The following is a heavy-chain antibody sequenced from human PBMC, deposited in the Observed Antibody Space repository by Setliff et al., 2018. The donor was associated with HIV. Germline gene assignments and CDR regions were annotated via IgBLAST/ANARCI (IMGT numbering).Heavy chain of an antibody. Sequence: PSETLSLTCTVSGGSISSQYWSWIRQTPGKGLESIGYVYNSGGTNYNPSLKSRVTISVDTSKNQFSLRLSSVTAADTAVYYCARNSQKGIQPLLLASWGPGTLVTVSS. V-gene: IGHV4-59*11. CDR3: ARNSQKGIQPLLLAS. CDR1: GGSISSQY. CDR2: VYNSGGT. D-gene: IGHD1-1*01. J-gene: IGHJ4*02.